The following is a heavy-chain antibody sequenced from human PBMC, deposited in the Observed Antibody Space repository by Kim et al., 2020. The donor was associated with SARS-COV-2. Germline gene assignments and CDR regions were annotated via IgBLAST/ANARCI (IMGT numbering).Heavy chain of an antibody. CDR2: ISAYDGNT. D-gene: IGHD4-17*01. CDR3: ATAIHDYGDYALDY. CDR1: GYTFTSYA. J-gene: IGHJ4*02. Sequence: ASVKVSCKASGYTFTSYAINWVRQAPGQGLEWMGWISAYDGNTNYAQKLQGRVTMTTDTSTSTAYMELRSLRSDDTAVYYCATAIHDYGDYALDYWGQGTLVTVSS. V-gene: IGHV1-18*01.